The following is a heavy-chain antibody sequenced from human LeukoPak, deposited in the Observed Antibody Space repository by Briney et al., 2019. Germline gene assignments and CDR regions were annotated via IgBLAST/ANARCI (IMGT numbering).Heavy chain of an antibody. Sequence: SGGSLRLSCAASGFTFSSYAMSWVRQAPGKGLEWVSAISGSGGSTYYADSVKGRFTISRGNSKNTLYLQMNSLRAEDTAVYYCAKGVAAAASAEYFQHWGQGTLVTVSS. D-gene: IGHD6-13*01. CDR1: GFTFSSYA. J-gene: IGHJ1*01. CDR2: ISGSGGST. V-gene: IGHV3-23*01. CDR3: AKGVAAAASAEYFQH.